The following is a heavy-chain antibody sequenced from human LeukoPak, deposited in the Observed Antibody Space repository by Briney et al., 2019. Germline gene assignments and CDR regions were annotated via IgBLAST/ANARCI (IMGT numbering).Heavy chain of an antibody. J-gene: IGHJ4*02. Sequence: SYTLPLTCTVCGGSISSYYWSWIRQPPGKGVAWIGNIYYSGSTNYNPSLKSRVTISVDTSNNQFSLKRTSVTAADTAVYYCARQSQWLSPFDSWGQGTLVTVSS. CDR1: GGSISSYY. D-gene: IGHD6-19*01. CDR3: ARQSQWLSPFDS. CDR2: IYYSGST. V-gene: IGHV4-59*08.